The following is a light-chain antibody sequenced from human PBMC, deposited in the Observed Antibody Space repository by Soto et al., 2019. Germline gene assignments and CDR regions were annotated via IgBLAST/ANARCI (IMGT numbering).Light chain of an antibody. Sequence: DIQITQSPSTLSGSVGDRVTITCRASQTISSWLAWYQQKPGKAPKLLIYKASTLKSGVPSRFSGSGSGTEFTLTIRSLQPDDFATYYCQHYNTYSEAFGQGTKVEI. CDR2: KAS. V-gene: IGKV1-5*03. CDR1: QTISSW. J-gene: IGKJ1*01. CDR3: QHYNTYSEA.